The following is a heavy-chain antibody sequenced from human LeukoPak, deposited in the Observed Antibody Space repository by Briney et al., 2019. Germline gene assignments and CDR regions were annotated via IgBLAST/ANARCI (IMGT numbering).Heavy chain of an antibody. CDR3: ARREDCSGGSCYDAFDY. CDR1: GFTFSRYA. Sequence: GRSLRLFCAASGFTFSRYAMHWVRQAPGKGLEWVAIISYDGSNKYYADSVKGRFTISRDKFKNTLYLQMNSLRAEDTAVYYCARREDCSGGSCYDAFDYWGQGTLVTVSS. CDR2: ISYDGSNK. D-gene: IGHD2-15*01. J-gene: IGHJ4*02. V-gene: IGHV3-30-3*01.